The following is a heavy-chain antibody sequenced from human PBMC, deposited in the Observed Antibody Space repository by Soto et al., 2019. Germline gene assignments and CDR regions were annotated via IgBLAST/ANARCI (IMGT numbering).Heavy chain of an antibody. CDR1: GFTFSTYG. Sequence: GGSLRLSCVGSGFTFSTYGMHWVRQAPGKGLEWVAVIWYDGSKKYYADSVKGRFTISRDNSKNTLYLQMNSLRAEDTALYYCATRNNWPYYFDYWGQGILVTVSS. CDR2: IWYDGSKK. V-gene: IGHV3-33*01. D-gene: IGHD1-20*01. CDR3: ATRNNWPYYFDY. J-gene: IGHJ4*02.